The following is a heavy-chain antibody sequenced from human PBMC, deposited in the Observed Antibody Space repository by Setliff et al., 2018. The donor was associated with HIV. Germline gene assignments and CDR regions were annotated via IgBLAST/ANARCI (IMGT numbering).Heavy chain of an antibody. V-gene: IGHV4-61*02. J-gene: IGHJ5*02. CDR2: IYISGST. Sequence: PSETLSLTCTVSGDSISSGTYYWSWIRQPAGKGLEWIGRIYISGSTSYNPSLKSRVTISVDTSKNQFSLKLSSVTAADTAVYYCAGDYIRSDNNWFDPWGQGILVTVTS. CDR3: AGDYIRSDNNWFDP. CDR1: GDSISSGTYY. D-gene: IGHD4-17*01.